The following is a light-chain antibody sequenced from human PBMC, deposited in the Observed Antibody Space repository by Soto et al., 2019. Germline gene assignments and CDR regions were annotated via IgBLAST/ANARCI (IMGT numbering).Light chain of an antibody. CDR1: SSDVGAYNR. CDR3: LSYTTSSSYV. V-gene: IGLV2-14*01. Sequence: QSALTQPASVSGSPGQSITISCTGTSSDVGAYNRVSWYQQRSGKAPKLMVYEVTNRPSGVSNRFSGSKSANTASLTISGLQVEDEADYYCLSYTTSSSYVFGTGTKVTVL. J-gene: IGLJ1*01. CDR2: EVT.